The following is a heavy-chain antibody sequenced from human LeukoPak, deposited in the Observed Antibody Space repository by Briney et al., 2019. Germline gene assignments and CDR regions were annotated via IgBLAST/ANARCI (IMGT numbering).Heavy chain of an antibody. Sequence: SVKVSCKASGGTFSSSSISWVRQAPGQGLEWMGGIIPIFGTANYAQKFQGRVTITADESTSTAYMELSSLRSEDTAVYYCANSNYYDSSGYPYYFDYWGQGTLVTVSS. CDR1: GGTFSSSS. CDR2: IIPIFGTA. CDR3: ANSNYYDSSGYPYYFDY. V-gene: IGHV1-69*01. J-gene: IGHJ4*02. D-gene: IGHD3-22*01.